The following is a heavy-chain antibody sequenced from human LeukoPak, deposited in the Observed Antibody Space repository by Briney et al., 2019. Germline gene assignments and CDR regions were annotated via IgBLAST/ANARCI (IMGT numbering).Heavy chain of an antibody. CDR3: TRDGMGATTFYYYGMDV. CDR1: GFTFGDYA. CDR2: IRSKAYGGTT. Sequence: PGGSLRLSCTASGFTFGDYAMSWVRQAPGKGLERVGFIRSKAYGGTTEYAVSVKGRFTISRDDSKSIAYLQMNSLKTEDTAVYYCTRDGMGATTFYYYGMDVWGQGTTVTVSS. J-gene: IGHJ6*02. V-gene: IGHV3-49*04. D-gene: IGHD1-26*01.